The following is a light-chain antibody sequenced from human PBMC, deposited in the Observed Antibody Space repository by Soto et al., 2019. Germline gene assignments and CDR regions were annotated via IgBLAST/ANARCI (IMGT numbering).Light chain of an antibody. J-gene: IGKJ1*01. Sequence: EIVLTQSPGTLSLSPGERATLSCRASQSISSNYLAWYQQIPGQAPRLLIYAASSRATGIPDRFSGSGSGTDFTLTISRLEPEDFAVYHCQQYGSLPPWTFGQGTKVEVK. CDR1: QSISSNY. CDR2: AAS. V-gene: IGKV3-20*01. CDR3: QQYGSLPPWT.